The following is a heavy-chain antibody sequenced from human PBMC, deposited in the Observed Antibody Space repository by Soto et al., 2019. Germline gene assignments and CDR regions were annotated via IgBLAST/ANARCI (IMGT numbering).Heavy chain of an antibody. Sequence: SETLSLTCTVTGDSISSRSYYWGWIRQPPGKGLEWIGGIYYSGSTYNNPSLKSRVSMSVDTSKNQFSLKLRSVTAADTALYYCARQRTSVVTQSYFDSWGQGSLVTVS. CDR1: GDSISSRSYY. D-gene: IGHD2-21*02. V-gene: IGHV4-39*01. J-gene: IGHJ4*02. CDR3: ARQRTSVVTQSYFDS. CDR2: IYYSGST.